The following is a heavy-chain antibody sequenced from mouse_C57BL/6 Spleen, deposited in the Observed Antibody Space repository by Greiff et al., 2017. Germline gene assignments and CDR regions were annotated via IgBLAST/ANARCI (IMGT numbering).Heavy chain of an antibody. V-gene: IGHV1-76*01. J-gene: IGHJ4*01. CDR2: IYPGSGNT. D-gene: IGHD1-1*01. CDR1: GYTFTDYY. CDR3: ARSPHYGSSLYYAMDY. Sequence: QVQLQQSGAELVRPGASVKLSCKASGYTFTDYYINWVKQRPGQGLEWIARIYPGSGNTYYNEKFKGKATLTAEKSSSTAYMQLSSLTSEDSAVYCCARSPHYGSSLYYAMDYWGQGTSVTVSS.